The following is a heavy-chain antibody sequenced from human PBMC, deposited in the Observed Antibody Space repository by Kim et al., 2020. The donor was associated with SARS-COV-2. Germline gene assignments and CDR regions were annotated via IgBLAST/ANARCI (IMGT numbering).Heavy chain of an antibody. D-gene: IGHD3-10*01. Sequence: SETLSLTCTVSGGSISSGGYYWSWIRQHPGKGLEWIGYIYYSGSTYYNPSLKSRVTISVDTSKNQFSLKLSSVTAADTAVYYCARDRARGYYYGSGSYSGAFDIWGQGTMVTVSS. V-gene: IGHV4-31*03. CDR3: ARDRARGYYYGSGSYSGAFDI. CDR1: GGSISSGGYY. J-gene: IGHJ3*02. CDR2: IYYSGST.